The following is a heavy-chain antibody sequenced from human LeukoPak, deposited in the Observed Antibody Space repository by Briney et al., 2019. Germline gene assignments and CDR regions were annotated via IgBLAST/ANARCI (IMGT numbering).Heavy chain of an antibody. CDR2: IIPIFGTA. V-gene: IGHV1-69*06. D-gene: IGHD3-10*01. CDR1: GRTFSSYA. J-gene: IGHJ4*02. Sequence: SVKVSCKPSGRTFSSYAISWVRQAPGQGLEWMGGIIPIFGTANYAQKFQGRVTITADKSTSTAYIELTSLRSEDTAVYYCARIYYGSGSYYSWGQGTLVTVSS. CDR3: ARIYYGSGSYYS.